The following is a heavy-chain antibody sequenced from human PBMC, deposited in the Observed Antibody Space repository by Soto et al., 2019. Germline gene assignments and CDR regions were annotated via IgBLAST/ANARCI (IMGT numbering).Heavy chain of an antibody. J-gene: IGHJ4*02. Sequence: QLQLQESGPGLVKPSETLSLTCTVSGGSISSSSYYWGWIRQPPGKGLEWIGSLYYSGSTFYSPSLRSRVTISVDTSKNQFSLRVSSVTAADTAVYYCAREYSSAPDYWGQGTLVTVSS. D-gene: IGHD6-25*01. CDR1: GGSISSSSYY. CDR3: AREYSSAPDY. CDR2: LYYSGST. V-gene: IGHV4-39*02.